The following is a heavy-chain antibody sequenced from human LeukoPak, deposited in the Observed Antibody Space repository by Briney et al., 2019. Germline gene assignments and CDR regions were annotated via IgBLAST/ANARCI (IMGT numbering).Heavy chain of an antibody. Sequence: GESLKISCKGSGYSFTTYWIGWVRQMPGKGLEWMGIIYPGDSDTTYSPSFQGQVTISADKSISTAYLQWSSLKASDSAMYYCGRIPAAGSLKGSFDICGQGTMDTVSS. CDR3: GRIPAAGSLKGSFDI. CDR2: IYPGDSDT. J-gene: IGHJ3*02. CDR1: GYSFTTYW. V-gene: IGHV5-51*01. D-gene: IGHD6-13*01.